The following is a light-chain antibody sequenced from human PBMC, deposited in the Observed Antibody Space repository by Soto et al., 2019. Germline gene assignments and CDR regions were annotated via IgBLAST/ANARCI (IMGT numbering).Light chain of an antibody. CDR1: SSDVGSYNF. J-gene: IGLJ1*01. CDR2: EVS. Sequence: QSALTQPASVSGSPGQSITISCTGTSSDVGSYNFVSWYQQHAGKVPKLIIYEVSNRPSRVSNRFSVSNSGNTASLSISGLQAEDEADYYCSSLTRSITYVFGTVTKLTVL. CDR3: SSLTRSITYV. V-gene: IGLV2-14*01.